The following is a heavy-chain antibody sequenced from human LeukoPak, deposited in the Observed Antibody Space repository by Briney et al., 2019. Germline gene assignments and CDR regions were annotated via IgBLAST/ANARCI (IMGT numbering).Heavy chain of an antibody. CDR3: ARRLGGSSEGYEF. V-gene: IGHV1-2*02. CDR2: INPNNDST. CDR1: GYTFTDLTEYY. D-gene: IGHD1-26*01. J-gene: IGHJ4*02. Sequence: ASVKVSCKASGYTFTDLTEYYIDWVRPAPGQGLEWMGLINPNNDSTNYAQKFQGRVTMTRDMSMNTAYMELSSRISDDTAVYYCARRLGGSSEGYEFWGQGPLVTVSS.